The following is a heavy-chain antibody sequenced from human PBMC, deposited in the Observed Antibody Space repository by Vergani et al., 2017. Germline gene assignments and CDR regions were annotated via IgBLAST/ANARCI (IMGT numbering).Heavy chain of an antibody. V-gene: IGHV4-31*03. D-gene: IGHD2-2*01. CDR2: IYYSGST. J-gene: IGHJ6*02. CDR3: ARAAYCSSTSCYPPHYYYYYGMDV. CDR1: GGSISSGGYY. Sequence: QVQLQESGPGLVKPSQTLSLTCTVSGGSISSGGYYWSWIRQHPGKGLEWIGYIYYSGSTYYNPSLKSRVTISVDTSKNQFSLKLSSVTAADTAVYYCARAAYCSSTSCYPPHYYYYYGMDVWGQGTTVTASS.